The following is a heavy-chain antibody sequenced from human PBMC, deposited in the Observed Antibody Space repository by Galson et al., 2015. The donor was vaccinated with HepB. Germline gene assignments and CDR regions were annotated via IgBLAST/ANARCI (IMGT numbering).Heavy chain of an antibody. CDR2: ISWDGVTT. J-gene: IGHJ6*02. Sequence: SLRLSCAASGFTFDDYTMHWVRQAPGKGLEWVSLISWDGVTTYYADSVKGRFTVSRDNSKHSLFLQMNSLRTQDTALYYCVKDLTYYYGSGISRAYGLDGWAKGPRSPSP. CDR3: VKDLTYYYGSGISRAYGLDG. CDR1: GFTFDDYT. D-gene: IGHD3-10*01. V-gene: IGHV3-43*01.